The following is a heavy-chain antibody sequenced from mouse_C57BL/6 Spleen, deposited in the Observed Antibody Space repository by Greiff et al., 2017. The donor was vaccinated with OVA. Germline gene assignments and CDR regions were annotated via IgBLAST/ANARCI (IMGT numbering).Heavy chain of an antibody. D-gene: IGHD1-1*01. CDR2: ISSGGDYI. Sequence: EVHLVESGEGLVKPGGSLKLSCAASGFTFSSYAMSWVRQTPEKRLEWVAYISSGGDYIYYADTVKGRFTISRDNARNTLYLQMSSLKSEDTAMYYCTRAGYYGSSYGYFGVWGTGTTVTVAS. V-gene: IGHV5-9-1*02. CDR3: TRAGYYGSSYGYFGV. CDR1: GFTFSSYA. J-gene: IGHJ1*03.